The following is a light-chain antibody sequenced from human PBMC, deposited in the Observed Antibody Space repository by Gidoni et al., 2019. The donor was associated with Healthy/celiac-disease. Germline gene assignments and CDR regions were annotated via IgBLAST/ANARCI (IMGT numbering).Light chain of an antibody. V-gene: IGKV3-15*01. J-gene: IGKJ3*01. CDR3: QQYNTWPPSFT. CDR1: QSLSNN. CDR2: GAS. Sequence: EIVMTQSPATLSVSPGERATLSCRASQSLSNNLAWYQQKSGQAPRLLIYGASTRATGIPARFSGSGSGTEFTLTISSLQSEDFAVYYCQQYNTWPPSFTFGPGTKVEFK.